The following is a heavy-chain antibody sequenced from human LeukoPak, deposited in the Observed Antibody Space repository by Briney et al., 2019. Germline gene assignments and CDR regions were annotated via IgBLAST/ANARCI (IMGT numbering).Heavy chain of an antibody. CDR1: GGSISSGGYY. CDR2: IYYSGST. Sequence: SQTLSLTCTVSGGSISSGGYYWGWIRQHPGKGLEWIGYIYYSGSTYYNPSLKSRLTISVDTSKNQFSLKLSSVTPADTAVYYCARGGYCSGGSCYLTWFDPWGQGTLVTVSS. J-gene: IGHJ5*02. V-gene: IGHV4-31*03. D-gene: IGHD2-15*01. CDR3: ARGGYCSGGSCYLTWFDP.